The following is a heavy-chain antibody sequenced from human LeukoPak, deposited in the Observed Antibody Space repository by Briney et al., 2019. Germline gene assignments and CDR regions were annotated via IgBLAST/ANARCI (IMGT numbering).Heavy chain of an antibody. V-gene: IGHV4-59*08. Sequence: PAESLSLTCTVAGGSISSYYCSWIRQPPGKGLEWIGYIYYSGSTNYNPSLKSRVTISVDTSKNQFSLKLSYVTAADTAVYYCARSMTTVTTSFDYWGQGTLVTVSS. D-gene: IGHD4-17*01. CDR2: IYYSGST. CDR1: GGSISSYY. CDR3: ARSMTTVTTSFDY. J-gene: IGHJ4*02.